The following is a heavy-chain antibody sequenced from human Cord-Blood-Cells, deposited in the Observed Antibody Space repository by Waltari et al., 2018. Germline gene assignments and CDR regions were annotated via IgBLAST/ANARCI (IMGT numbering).Heavy chain of an antibody. CDR1: GFTFADYA. Sequence: EVQLVESGGGLVQPGRSLRLSCAASGFTFADYAMHWVRQAPGKGLEWVSGISWNSGSIGYADSVKGRFTISRDNAKNSLYLQMNSLRAEDTALYYCAKLRGPRDEVQDGAFDIWGQGTMVTVSS. V-gene: IGHV3-9*01. D-gene: IGHD1-26*01. CDR3: AKLRGPRDEVQDGAFDI. J-gene: IGHJ3*02. CDR2: ISWNSGSI.